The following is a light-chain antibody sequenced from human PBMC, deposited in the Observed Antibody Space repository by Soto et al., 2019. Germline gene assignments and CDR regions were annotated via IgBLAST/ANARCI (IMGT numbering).Light chain of an antibody. J-gene: IGLJ1*01. CDR2: DVS. CDR3: SSYTSSSTRV. CDR1: NSDVGGYNY. Sequence: QSVLTQPASVSGSPGQSITISCTGTNSDVGGYNYVSWYQQHPGKAPKLMIYDVSNRPSGVSNRFSGSKSGNRASLTISGLQAEDEAAYYSSSYTSSSTRVFGTGTKLTVL. V-gene: IGLV2-14*03.